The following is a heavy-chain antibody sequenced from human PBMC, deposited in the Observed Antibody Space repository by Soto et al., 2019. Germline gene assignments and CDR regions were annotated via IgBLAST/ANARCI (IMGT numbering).Heavy chain of an antibody. Sequence: PSETLSLTCAVYGGSFSGYYWSWIRQPPGKGLEWIGEINHSGSTNYNPSLKSRVTISVDTSKNQFSLKLSSVTAADTAVYYCARVGARDPYYYYYGMDVWGQGTTVTVSS. CDR1: GGSFSGYY. CDR2: INHSGST. CDR3: ARVGARDPYYYYYGMDV. D-gene: IGHD1-26*01. J-gene: IGHJ6*02. V-gene: IGHV4-34*01.